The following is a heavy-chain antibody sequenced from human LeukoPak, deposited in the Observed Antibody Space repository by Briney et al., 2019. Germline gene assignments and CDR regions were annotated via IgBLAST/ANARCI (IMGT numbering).Heavy chain of an antibody. V-gene: IGHV3-66*01. CDR3: ARDRGGLGYYFDY. CDR1: GFTVSSNY. D-gene: IGHD3-16*01. Sequence: GGSLRPSCAASGFTVSSNYMSWVRQAPGKGLEWVSAIYSGGSTYYADSVKGRFTISRDSSKNTLYLQMNSLRAEDTAVYYCARDRGGLGYYFDYWGQGTLVTVSS. J-gene: IGHJ4*02. CDR2: IYSGGST.